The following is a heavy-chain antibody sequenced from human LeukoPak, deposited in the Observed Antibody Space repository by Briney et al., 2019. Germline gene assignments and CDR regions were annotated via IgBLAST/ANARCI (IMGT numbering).Heavy chain of an antibody. J-gene: IGHJ6*02. V-gene: IGHV4-59*01. CDR1: GGSISSYY. CDR3: ARTGIAVAGKPHYYYYYGMDV. D-gene: IGHD6-19*01. Sequence: SETLSLTCTVSGGSISSYYWSWIRQPPGKGLEWSGYIYYSGSTNYNPSLKSRVTISVDTSKNQFSLKLSSVTAADTAVYYCARTGIAVAGKPHYYYYYGMDVWGQGTTVTVSS. CDR2: IYYSGST.